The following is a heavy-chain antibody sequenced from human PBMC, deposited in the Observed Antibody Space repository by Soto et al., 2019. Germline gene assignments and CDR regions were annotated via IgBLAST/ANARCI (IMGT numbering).Heavy chain of an antibody. V-gene: IGHV4-59*08. CDR3: ARGWWDRDRYAMDV. J-gene: IGHJ6*02. CDR1: GGSISIYY. CDR2: IYYSGST. Sequence: LSLTCTVSGGSISIYYLSWVRQPPGKELQYIGYIYYSGSTNYNPSLKSRVTISDDTSTNQFSLTLSSVTAADTAVYYCARGWWDRDRYAMDVWGQGTKVTVSS. D-gene: IGHD1-26*01.